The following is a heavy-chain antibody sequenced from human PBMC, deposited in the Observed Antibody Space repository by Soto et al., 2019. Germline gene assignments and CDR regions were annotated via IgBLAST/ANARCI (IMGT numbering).Heavy chain of an antibody. CDR2: IYYSGST. V-gene: IGHV4-59*01. J-gene: IGHJ3*01. Sequence: QVQLQESGPGLVKPSETLSLTCTVSGGSISSYYWSWIRQPPGKGLEWIGYIYYSGSTNYNPSLMSPVTVPVDTSKTQLSLKLSSVTAADTAVYYCARVWGGAFDFWGQGTMVTVSS. CDR1: GGSISSYY. D-gene: IGHD3-10*01. CDR3: ARVWGGAFDF.